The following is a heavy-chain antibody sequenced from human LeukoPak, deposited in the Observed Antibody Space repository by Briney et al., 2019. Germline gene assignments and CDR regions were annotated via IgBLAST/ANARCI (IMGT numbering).Heavy chain of an antibody. Sequence: PSETLSLICTVSGGSISTFYWSWIRQPPGKGLEWIGYMYHSGRTNYNPSLESRVTISLDTSKNQFSLKLNSVTAADTAVYYCARVTSYYYDSSGYLSNAFDIWGQGTMVTVSS. CDR3: ARVTSYYYDSSGYLSNAFDI. V-gene: IGHV4-59*01. D-gene: IGHD3-22*01. CDR2: MYHSGRT. J-gene: IGHJ3*02. CDR1: GGSISTFY.